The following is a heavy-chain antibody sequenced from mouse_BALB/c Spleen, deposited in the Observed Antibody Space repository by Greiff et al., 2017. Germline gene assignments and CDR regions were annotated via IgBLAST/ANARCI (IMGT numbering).Heavy chain of an antibody. Sequence: EVQLQESGGGLVKPGGSLKLSCAASGFTFSSYTMSWVRQTPEKRLEWVATISSGGSYTYYPDSVKGRFTISRDNAKNTLYLQMSSLKSEDTAMYYCTRDYGSSSYAMDYWGQGTSVTVSS. CDR1: GFTFSSYT. J-gene: IGHJ4*01. D-gene: IGHD1-1*01. CDR3: TRDYGSSSYAMDY. V-gene: IGHV5-6-4*01. CDR2: ISSGGSYT.